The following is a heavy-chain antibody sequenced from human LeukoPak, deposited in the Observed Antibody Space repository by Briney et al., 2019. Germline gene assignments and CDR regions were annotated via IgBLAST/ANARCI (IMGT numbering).Heavy chain of an antibody. V-gene: IGHV3-48*03. Sequence: GGSLRLSCAASGFTFSSYEINWVRQAPGKGLEWVSYISTSGSTTYYAVSVKGRFTISRDNAKNSLYLQMNSLRAEDTAVYYCAREGAPGVLRYFDWFDYWGQGTLVTVSS. CDR3: AREGAPGVLRYFDWFDY. CDR2: ISTSGSTT. J-gene: IGHJ4*02. D-gene: IGHD3-9*01. CDR1: GFTFSSYE.